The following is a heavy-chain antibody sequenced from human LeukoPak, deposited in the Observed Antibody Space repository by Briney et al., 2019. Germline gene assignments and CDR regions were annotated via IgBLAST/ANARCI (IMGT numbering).Heavy chain of an antibody. CDR1: GGSISSGGYY. D-gene: IGHD6-6*01. CDR3: ASAARLAGQVDY. CDR2: IYHSGST. J-gene: IGHJ4*02. V-gene: IGHV4-30-2*01. Sequence: SETLSLTCTVSGGSISSGGYYWSWIRQPPGKGLEWIGYIYHSGSTYYNPSLKCRVTISVDRSKNQFSLKLSSVTAADTAVYYCASAARLAGQVDYWGQGTLVTVSP.